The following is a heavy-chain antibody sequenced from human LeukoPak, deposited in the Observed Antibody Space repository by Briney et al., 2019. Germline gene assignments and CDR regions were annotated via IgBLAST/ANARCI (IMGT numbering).Heavy chain of an antibody. CDR1: GGSFSGYY. V-gene: IGHV4-34*01. CDR2: INHSGST. Sequence: SETLSLTCAVYGGSFSGYYWSWIRQPPGKGLEWIGEINHSGSTNYNPSLKSRVTISVDTSKNQFSLKLSSVTAADTAVYYCARDASQDFWSGSAFDPWGQGTLVTVSS. D-gene: IGHD3-3*01. CDR3: ARDASQDFWSGSAFDP. J-gene: IGHJ5*02.